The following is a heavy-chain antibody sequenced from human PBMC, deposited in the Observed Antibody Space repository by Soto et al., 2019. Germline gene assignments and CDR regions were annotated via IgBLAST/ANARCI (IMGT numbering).Heavy chain of an antibody. CDR2: IYYSGRT. CDR3: AREEGSGWSIDAFDI. CDR1: GGSISSGDYY. D-gene: IGHD6-19*01. V-gene: IGHV4-30-4*01. Sequence: QVQLQESGPGLVKPSQTLSLTCTVSGGSISSGDYYWSWIRQPPGKGLAWIGYIYYSGRTYYNPSLKIRVTISVDTSKNQFSLKLSSVTAADTAVYYCAREEGSGWSIDAFDIWGQGKMVTVSS. J-gene: IGHJ3*02.